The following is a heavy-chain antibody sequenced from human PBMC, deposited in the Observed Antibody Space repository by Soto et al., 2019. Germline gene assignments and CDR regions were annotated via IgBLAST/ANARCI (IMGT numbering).Heavy chain of an antibody. J-gene: IGHJ3*02. CDR3: AREVNVVALSDAFDI. Sequence: QLQLQESGPGLVKPSETLSLICSVSGVSIGSTNHYWGWIRQPPGKGFEWIGYISNRGTPYYNPSLKSRVTISLDTSKNRFSLDMYSVTAADTAVYYCAREVNVVALSDAFDIWGQGTMVTVSS. CDR2: ISNRGTP. V-gene: IGHV4-39*07. D-gene: IGHD2-8*01. CDR1: GVSIGSTNHY.